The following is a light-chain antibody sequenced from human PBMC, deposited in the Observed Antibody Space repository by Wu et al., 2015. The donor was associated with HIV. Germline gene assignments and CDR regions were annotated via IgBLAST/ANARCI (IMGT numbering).Light chain of an antibody. CDR1: QRVSSTY. CDR2: GAS. J-gene: IGKJ2*03. V-gene: IGKV3-20*01. CDR3: QQDGTSPYS. Sequence: EIVLTQSPGTLSLSPGERATLSCRASQRVSSTYLAWYQQKPGQAPRLVIFGASSRATGIPDRFSGSGSGTDFTLTISRLEPEDFAVYYCQQDGTSPYSFGQGTKLEIK.